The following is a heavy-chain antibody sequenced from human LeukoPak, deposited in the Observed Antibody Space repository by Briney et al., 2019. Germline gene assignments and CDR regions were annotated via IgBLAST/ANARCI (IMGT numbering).Heavy chain of an antibody. CDR1: GXTFSRYW. CDR2: IKEDGSQK. V-gene: IGHV3-7*05. D-gene: IGHD1-1*01. J-gene: IGHJ4*02. CDR3: ARDSATGGFDY. Sequence: GGSLRLSCTASGXTFSRYWMTWVRQAPGKGLEWVANIKEDGSQKYYVGSMRGRFTISRDNAEKSLYLQMNSLTAEDTAVYFCARDSATGGFDYWGQGILVTVSS.